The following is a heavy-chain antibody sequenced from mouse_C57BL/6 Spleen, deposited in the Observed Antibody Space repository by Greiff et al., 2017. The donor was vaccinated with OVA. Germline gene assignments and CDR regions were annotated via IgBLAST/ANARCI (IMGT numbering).Heavy chain of an antibody. D-gene: IGHD2-4*01. CDR2: ISSGGDYI. J-gene: IGHJ3*01. CDR1: GFTFSSYA. Sequence: DVMLVESGEGLVKPGGSLKLSCAASGFTFSSYAMSWVRQTPEKRLEWVAYISSGGDYIYYADTVKGRFTISRDNARNTLYLQMSSLKSEDTAMYYCTRDEEDDYDGAWFAYWGQGTLVTVSA. CDR3: TRDEEDDYDGAWFAY. V-gene: IGHV5-9-1*02.